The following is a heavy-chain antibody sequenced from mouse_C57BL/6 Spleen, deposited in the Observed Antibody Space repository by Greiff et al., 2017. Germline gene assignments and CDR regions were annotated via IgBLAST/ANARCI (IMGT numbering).Heavy chain of an antibody. CDR2: IDPSDSYT. CDR3: ARSDYSNSPFAY. CDR1: GYTFTSYW. Sequence: QVHVKQPGAELVMPGASVKLSCKASGYTFTSYWMHWVKQRPGQGLEWIGEIDPSDSYTNYNQKFKGKSTLTVDKSSSTAYMQLSSLTSEDSAVYYCARSDYSNSPFAYWGQGTLVTVSA. J-gene: IGHJ3*01. D-gene: IGHD2-5*01. V-gene: IGHV1-69*01.